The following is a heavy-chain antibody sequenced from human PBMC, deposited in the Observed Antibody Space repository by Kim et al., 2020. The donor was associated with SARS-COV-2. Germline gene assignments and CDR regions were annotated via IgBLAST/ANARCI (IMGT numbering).Heavy chain of an antibody. J-gene: IGHJ2*01. D-gene: IGHD3-10*01. Sequence: GGSLRLSCAASGFPFSVAPMHWVRQGPGKGLEWVAGISDDGGGHYYEDLVRGRFAFSRDNSNNMLYLQLSSLEIDETAVYYCAKEAYTSGFTGCFNIRGR. V-gene: IGHV3-30*09. CDR3: AKEAYTSGFTGCFNI. CDR1: GFPFSVAP. CDR2: ISDDGGGH.